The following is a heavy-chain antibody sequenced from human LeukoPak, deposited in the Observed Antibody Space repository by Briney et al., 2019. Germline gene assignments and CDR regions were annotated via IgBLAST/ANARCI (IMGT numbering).Heavy chain of an antibody. CDR2: ISSSSEYI. D-gene: IGHD3-16*01. J-gene: IGHJ6*03. CDR1: GFTFSTYS. Sequence: GGSLRLSCAASGFTFSTYSMNWVRQAPGKGLEWVSFISSSSEYIYYADSVKGRFTISRDNAKNSLYLQMNSLRAEDTAVYYCAKDWGMDYYYMDVWGKGTTVTVSS. V-gene: IGHV3-21*01. CDR3: AKDWGMDYYYMDV.